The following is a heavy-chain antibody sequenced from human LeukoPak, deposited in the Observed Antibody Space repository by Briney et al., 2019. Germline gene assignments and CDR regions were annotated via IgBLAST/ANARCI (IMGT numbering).Heavy chain of an antibody. V-gene: IGHV4-4*07. CDR2: IYTSGST. CDR3: ASTSSSPDNYYYNMDV. Sequence: PSETLSLTCTVSGGSISSYYWSWIRQPAGKGLEWIGRIYTSGSTNYNPSLKSRVTMSVDTSKNQFSLKLSSVTAADTAVYYCASTSSSPDNYYYNMDVGGKGTRVTVSS. CDR1: GGSISSYY. D-gene: IGHD6-6*01. J-gene: IGHJ6*03.